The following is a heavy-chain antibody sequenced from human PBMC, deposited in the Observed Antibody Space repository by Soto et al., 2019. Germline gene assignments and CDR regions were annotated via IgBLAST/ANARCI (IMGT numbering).Heavy chain of an antibody. D-gene: IGHD2-8*02. J-gene: IGHJ4*02. CDR3: AKGPGLVASSGSPDS. Sequence: EVQLVESGGGLVQPGRSLRLSCAASGFTCDDFAMHWVRQPPGKGLEWVSGISWNSASIVYADSVKGRFTISRDNAKNSLYLQLDSLGVEDTAFYYCAKGPGLVASSGSPDSWGQGTLVSVSS. V-gene: IGHV3-9*01. CDR1: GFTCDDFA. CDR2: ISWNSASI.